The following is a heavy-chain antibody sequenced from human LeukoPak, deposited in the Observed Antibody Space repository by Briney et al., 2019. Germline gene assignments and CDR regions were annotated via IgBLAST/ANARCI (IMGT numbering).Heavy chain of an antibody. CDR3: ARTSEFWSGYQPFDY. CDR1: GGSISSYY. Sequence: SETLSLTCTVYGGSISSYYWSWIRQPPWKGLEWIGYIYYSGSTNYNPSLKSRVTISVDTSKNQFSLKLSSVTAADTAVYYCARTSEFWSGYQPFDYWGQGTLVTVSS. J-gene: IGHJ4*02. CDR2: IYYSGST. D-gene: IGHD3-3*01. V-gene: IGHV4-59*01.